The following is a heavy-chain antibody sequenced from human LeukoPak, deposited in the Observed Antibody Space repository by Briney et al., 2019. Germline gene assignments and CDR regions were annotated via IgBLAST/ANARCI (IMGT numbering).Heavy chain of an antibody. CDR3: AREDDWNYEDY. Sequence: PAGGSLRLSCAASGFTFSSYWMSWVRQAPGKGLEWVANINQDGSEKYYVNSVKGRFTISRDNAKNSLYLQMNSLRADDTAIYFCAREDDWNYEDYWGQGTLVTVSS. J-gene: IGHJ4*02. V-gene: IGHV3-7*01. CDR2: INQDGSEK. CDR1: GFTFSSYW. D-gene: IGHD1-7*01.